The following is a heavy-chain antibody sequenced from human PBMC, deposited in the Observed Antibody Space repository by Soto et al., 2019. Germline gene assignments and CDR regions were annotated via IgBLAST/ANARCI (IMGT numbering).Heavy chain of an antibody. D-gene: IGHD2-21*02. CDR2: IYYSGST. J-gene: IGHJ4*02. CDR3: ARHQSIGVTDPFDY. V-gene: IGHV4-59*08. CDR1: GGSISSYY. Sequence: SETLSLTCTVSGGSISSYYWSWIRQPPGKGLEWIGYIYYSGSTNYNPSLKSRVTISVDTSKNQFSLKLSSVTAADTAVYYCARHQSIGVTDPFDYWGQGTLVTVSS.